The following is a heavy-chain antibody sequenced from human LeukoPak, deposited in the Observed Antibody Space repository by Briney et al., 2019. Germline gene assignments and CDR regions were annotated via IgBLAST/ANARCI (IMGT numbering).Heavy chain of an antibody. CDR3: ARAGYGSGSYYSDY. J-gene: IGHJ4*02. CDR2: IYTSGNT. CDR1: GGSISSYY. D-gene: IGHD3-10*01. V-gene: IGHV4-4*07. Sequence: SETLSLTCTVSGGSISSYYWSWIRQPAGKGLEWIGHIYTSGNTNYNPSLKSRVTISVDKSKNQSSLKLSSVTAADTAVYYCARAGYGSGSYYSDYWGQGTLVTVSS.